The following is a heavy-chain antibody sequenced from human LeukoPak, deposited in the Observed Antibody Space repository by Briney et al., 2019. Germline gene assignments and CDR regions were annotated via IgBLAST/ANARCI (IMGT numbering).Heavy chain of an antibody. D-gene: IGHD3-3*01. CDR3: ARAPPYYDFWSGYYIRKAYYYGMDV. CDR1: GGSFSGYY. V-gene: IGHV4-34*01. J-gene: IGHJ6*02. Sequence: PSETLSLTCAVYGGSFSGYYWSWIRQPPGKGLEWIGEINHSGSTNYNPSLKSRVTISVDTSKNQFSLKLSSVTAADTAVYYCARAPPYYDFWSGYYIRKAYYYGMDVWGQGTTVTVSS. CDR2: INHSGST.